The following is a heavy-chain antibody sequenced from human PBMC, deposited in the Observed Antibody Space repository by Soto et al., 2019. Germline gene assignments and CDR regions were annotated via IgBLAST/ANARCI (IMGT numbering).Heavy chain of an antibody. CDR1: GFTFSSYA. CDR2: ISASGGST. D-gene: IGHD3-10*01. V-gene: IGHV3-23*01. CDR3: AKDRIIMVRGVKTFHY. Sequence: GSLRLSCAASGFTFSSYAMNWVRQIPGKGLEWVSGISASGGSTYYADSVKGRVTISRDNSKNTVFLQMNSLRGEDTAVYYCAKDRIIMVRGVKTFHYWGQGTLVTVSS. J-gene: IGHJ4*02.